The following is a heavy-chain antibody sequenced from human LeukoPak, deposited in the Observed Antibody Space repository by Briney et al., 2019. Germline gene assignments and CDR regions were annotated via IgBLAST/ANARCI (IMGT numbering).Heavy chain of an antibody. Sequence: ASVKVSCKASGYTFTSYGISWVRQAPGQGLEWMGWISAYNGNTNYAQKLQGRVTMTTDTSTSTAYMELRGLRSDDTAVYYCAREPYCGGDCYPHFDYWGQGTLVTVSS. V-gene: IGHV1-18*01. CDR1: GYTFTSYG. CDR2: ISAYNGNT. D-gene: IGHD2-21*02. CDR3: AREPYCGGDCYPHFDY. J-gene: IGHJ4*02.